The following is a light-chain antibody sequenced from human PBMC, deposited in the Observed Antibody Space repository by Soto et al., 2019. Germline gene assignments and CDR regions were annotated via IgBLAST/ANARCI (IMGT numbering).Light chain of an antibody. Sequence: EIVLTQSPGTLVMSPGESATLSCRASQSVSTNYLAWYQQKPGQAPRLLIYGASNRATGIPDRFSGSGSGTDYTLTISSLQPEDFATYYCQQTYSSPQWTFGQGTKVDIK. V-gene: IGKV3-20*01. CDR3: QQTYSSPQWT. J-gene: IGKJ1*01. CDR1: QSVSTNY. CDR2: GAS.